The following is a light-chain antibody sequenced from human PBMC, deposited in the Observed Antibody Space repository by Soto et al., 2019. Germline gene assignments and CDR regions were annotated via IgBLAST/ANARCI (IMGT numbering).Light chain of an antibody. CDR1: QGIRSE. Sequence: EIQMTQSPSYLSVSVGDIVTITCRASQGIRSELGWYQQKPGKAPKRLIYAASSLQSGVPSRFSGSGSGTEFTLTITSLQPEDFATYYCLQHNSYPWTFGQGTKVEIK. CDR3: LQHNSYPWT. CDR2: AAS. J-gene: IGKJ1*01. V-gene: IGKV1-17*01.